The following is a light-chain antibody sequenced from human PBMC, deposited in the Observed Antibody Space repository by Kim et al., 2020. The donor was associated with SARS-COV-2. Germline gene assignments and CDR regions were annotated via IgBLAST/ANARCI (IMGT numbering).Light chain of an antibody. CDR1: NIGSKS. V-gene: IGLV3-21*03. J-gene: IGLJ2*01. Sequence: APGKTARSTCGGTNIGSKSVHWYQQKPGQAPVLVVYDDSDRPSGIPERFSGSNSGNTATLTISRVEAGDEADYYCQVWDSSSDHPLFGGGTQLTVL. CDR3: QVWDSSSDHPL. CDR2: DDS.